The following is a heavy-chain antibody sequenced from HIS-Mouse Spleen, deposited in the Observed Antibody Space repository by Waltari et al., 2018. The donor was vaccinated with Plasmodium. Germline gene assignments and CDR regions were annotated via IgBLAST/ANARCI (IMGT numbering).Heavy chain of an antibody. CDR1: GYTFPGYY. V-gene: IGHV1-2*02. CDR3: ARVLGYKAAAGTFVEYFQH. CDR2: INPNSGGT. J-gene: IGHJ1*01. D-gene: IGHD6-13*01. Sequence: QVQLVQSGAEVKKPGASVKVSCKASGYTFPGYYFPWVRQAPGHGLEWMGWINPNSGGTNYAQKFQGRVTMTRDTSISTAYMELSRLRSDDTAVYYCARVLGYKAAAGTFVEYFQHWGQGTLVTVSS.